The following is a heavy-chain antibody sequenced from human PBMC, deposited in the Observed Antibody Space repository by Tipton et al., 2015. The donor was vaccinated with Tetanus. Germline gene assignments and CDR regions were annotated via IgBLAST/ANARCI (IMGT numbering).Heavy chain of an antibody. V-gene: IGHV4-59*01. CDR1: GGSMIGSF. CDR3: ARNREVVRQVGTTRAFDL. Sequence: TLSLTCSVSGGSMIGSFWSWIRQSPGKGLEFIGYVYDSGYTKYNPSLNSRVSMSIDMSRKQFSLTLSSVTAADTAVYYCARNREVVRQVGTTRAFDLWGQGTTVTVSS. CDR2: VYDSGYT. J-gene: IGHJ3*01. D-gene: IGHD1-26*01.